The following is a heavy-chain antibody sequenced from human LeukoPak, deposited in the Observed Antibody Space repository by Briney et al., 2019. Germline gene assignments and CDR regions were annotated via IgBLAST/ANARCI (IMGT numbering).Heavy chain of an antibody. V-gene: IGHV1-18*01. Sequence: ASVKVSCKASGYTFTSYGISWVRQAPGQGLEWMGWISAYNGNTNYVQKLQGRVTMTTDKSTSTAYMELRSLRADDTAVYYCARDSMVTNVNDAFDIWGQGTMVTVSS. J-gene: IGHJ3*02. CDR3: ARDSMVTNVNDAFDI. CDR1: GYTFTSYG. D-gene: IGHD3-10*01. CDR2: ISAYNGNT.